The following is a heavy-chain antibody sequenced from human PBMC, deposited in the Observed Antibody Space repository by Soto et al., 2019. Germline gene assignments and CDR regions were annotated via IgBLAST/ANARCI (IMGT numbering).Heavy chain of an antibody. CDR3: ARRSMILGGYYFDY. D-gene: IGHD3-16*01. CDR1: GGPISSYY. V-gene: IGHV4-59*08. CDR2: IYYSGST. Sequence: QVQLQESGPGLVKPSETLSLTCTVSGGPISSYYWSWIRQPPGKGLEWIGYIYYSGSTNYNPSLKSRVTISVDTSKNQFSLKLSSVTAADTAVYYCARRSMILGGYYFDYWGQGTLVTVSS. J-gene: IGHJ4*02.